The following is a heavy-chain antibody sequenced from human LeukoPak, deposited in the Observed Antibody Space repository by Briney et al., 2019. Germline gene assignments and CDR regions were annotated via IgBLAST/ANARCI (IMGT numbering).Heavy chain of an antibody. CDR2: ISYDGSNK. V-gene: IGHV3-30*18. J-gene: IGHJ4*02. CDR3: AKEGGYYDSSGYYGMRGATSLRGTYYFDY. D-gene: IGHD3-22*01. CDR1: GFTFSSYG. Sequence: GGSLRLSCAASGFTFSSYGMHWVRQAPGKGLEWVAIISYDGSNKYYTDSVKGRFTISRDNSKNTLYLKMNSLRDEDTAVYYCAKEGGYYDSSGYYGMRGATSLRGTYYFDYWGQGTLVTVSS.